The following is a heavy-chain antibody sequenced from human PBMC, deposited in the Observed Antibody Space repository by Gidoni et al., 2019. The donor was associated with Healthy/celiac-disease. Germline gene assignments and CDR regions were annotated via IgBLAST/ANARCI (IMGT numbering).Heavy chain of an antibody. D-gene: IGHD3-3*01. V-gene: IGHV4-39*01. CDR2: IYYSGST. J-gene: IGHJ4*02. CDR3: ARIEKANYFWSGYYRYYFDY. Sequence: QLQLQESGPGLVKPSETLSLTCTVPGGSISSSSYYGGWIRQPPGKGLEWIGRIYYSGSTYSNPSLKSRVTISVDTSKNQFSLKLSSVTAADTAVYYCARIEKANYFWSGYYRYYFDYWGQGTLVTVSS. CDR1: GGSISSSSYY.